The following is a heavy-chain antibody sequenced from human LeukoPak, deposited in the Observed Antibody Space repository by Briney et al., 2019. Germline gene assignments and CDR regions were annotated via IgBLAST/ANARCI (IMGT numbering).Heavy chain of an antibody. Sequence: ASVKVSCKASGYTFTSYAMHWVRQAPGQRLEWMGWINAGNGNTKYSQKFQGRVTITRDTSASTAYMELSSLRSEDTAVYYCARVWTYYDILTGYSSYYFDYWGQGTLVTVSS. D-gene: IGHD3-9*01. J-gene: IGHJ4*02. CDR2: INAGNGNT. V-gene: IGHV1-3*01. CDR1: GYTFTSYA. CDR3: ARVWTYYDILTGYSSYYFDY.